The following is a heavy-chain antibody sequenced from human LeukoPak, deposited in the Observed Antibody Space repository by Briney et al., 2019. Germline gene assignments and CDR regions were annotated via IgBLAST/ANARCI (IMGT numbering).Heavy chain of an antibody. Sequence: GGSLRLSCAASGFTVSSNYMSWVRQAPGKGLEWVSVFYSGGSTYYADSVKGRFTISRDNSKNTLYLQMNSLRAEDTAVYYCARLNAVGVVPAPFDYWGQGTLVTVSS. CDR2: FYSGGST. V-gene: IGHV3-53*01. CDR1: GFTVSSNY. J-gene: IGHJ4*02. CDR3: ARLNAVGVVPAPFDY. D-gene: IGHD2-2*01.